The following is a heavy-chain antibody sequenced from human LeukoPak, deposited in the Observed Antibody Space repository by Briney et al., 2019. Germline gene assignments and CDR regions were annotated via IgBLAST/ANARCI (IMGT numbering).Heavy chain of an antibody. CDR3: ARSMGRGRFYGY. CDR1: GGSISSSSYY. CDR2: IYNRGST. D-gene: IGHD3-10*01. Sequence: SETLSLTCIVSGGSISSSSYYWGWIRQSPGKELEWIGSIYNRGSTYYNPSLKSRVTISVDTSKNQFSLKLSSVTAADTAVYYCARSMGRGRFYGYWGQGTLDTVSS. V-gene: IGHV4-39*01. J-gene: IGHJ4*02.